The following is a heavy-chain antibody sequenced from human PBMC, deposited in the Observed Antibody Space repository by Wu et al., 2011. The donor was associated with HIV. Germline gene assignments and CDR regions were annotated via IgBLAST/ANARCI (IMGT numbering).Heavy chain of an antibody. J-gene: IGHJ4*02. V-gene: IGHV1-69*14. CDR1: GGTFSSYA. CDR2: IIPIFGTR. CDR3: ARGFPYHFDY. D-gene: IGHD3-10*01. Sequence: QVQLVQSGAEVKKPGSSVKVSCKASGGTFSSYAISWVRQAPGQGLEWMGGIIPIFGTRNVAQKFQGRVTITADKSTSTAYLELSSLTSDDTAVYYCARGFPYHFDYWGQGTLVTVSS.